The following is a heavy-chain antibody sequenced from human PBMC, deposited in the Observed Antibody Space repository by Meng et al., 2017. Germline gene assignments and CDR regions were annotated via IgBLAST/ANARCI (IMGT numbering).Heavy chain of an antibody. CDR2: IYSGGST. J-gene: IGHJ4*02. CDR3: ARDSSSGWYHNY. D-gene: IGHD6-19*01. Sequence: EVHVGETGGVLVQPGGSLRLSCTASGFSVTTSYMSWVRQAPGNGLEWVSVIYSGGSTYYADSVKGRFSISRDNSKNTLYLQMNSLRAEDTAVYFCARDSSSGWYHNYWGQGTLVTVSS. V-gene: IGHV3-53*02. CDR1: GFSVTTSY.